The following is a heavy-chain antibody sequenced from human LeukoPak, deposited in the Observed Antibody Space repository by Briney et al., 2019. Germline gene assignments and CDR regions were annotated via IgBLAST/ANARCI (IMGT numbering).Heavy chain of an antibody. D-gene: IGHD3-22*01. V-gene: IGHV3-11*06. J-gene: IGHJ4*02. CDR1: GFTFSDYY. CDR2: ISNSASYT. Sequence: KSGGSLRLSCAASGFTFSDYYMSWIRQAPGKGLEWISYISNSASYTNNADSVKGRFTISRDNAKNSLYLQMNSLRAEDTAVYYCLRDTYDSSARDYWGQGTLVTVSS. CDR3: LRDTYDSSARDY.